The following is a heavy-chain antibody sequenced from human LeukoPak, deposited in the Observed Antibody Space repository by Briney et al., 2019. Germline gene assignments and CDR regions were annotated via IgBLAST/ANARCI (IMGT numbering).Heavy chain of an antibody. Sequence: ASVKVSCKASGYTFTGYYVHWVRQAPGQGLEWMGWINPNSGGTNYAQKFQGWVTMTRDTSISTAYMELSRLRSDDTAVYYCARGISYDSSGYYDDAFDIWGQGTMVTVSS. CDR1: GYTFTGYY. D-gene: IGHD3-22*01. J-gene: IGHJ3*02. CDR3: ARGISYDSSGYYDDAFDI. CDR2: INPNSGGT. V-gene: IGHV1-2*04.